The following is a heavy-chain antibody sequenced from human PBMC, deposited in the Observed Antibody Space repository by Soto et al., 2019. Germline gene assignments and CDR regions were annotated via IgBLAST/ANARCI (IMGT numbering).Heavy chain of an antibody. CDR1: GFTFSSYA. CDR3: AKGYYDSLDY. CDR2: MSYDGSNK. V-gene: IGHV3-30*18. J-gene: IGHJ4*02. Sequence: QVQLVESGGGVVQPGRSLRLSCAASGFTFSSYAMHWVRQAPGKGLEWVAVMSYDGSNKYYADSVKGRFTISRDNSKNTLYLQMNSLRAEDTSVYYCAKGYYDSLDYWGQGTLVTVSS. D-gene: IGHD3-22*01.